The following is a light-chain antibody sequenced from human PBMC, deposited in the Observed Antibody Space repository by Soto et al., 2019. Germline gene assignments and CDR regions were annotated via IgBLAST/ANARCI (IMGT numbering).Light chain of an antibody. CDR2: WAS. CDR1: QTISYTSINKTY. Sequence: DIERRPSSESQAGSLSERATISCKSSQTISYTSINKTYLAWYQQRPGQPPKLLIYWASIRGSGVPDRLSGSGFGTDFTLTISSLQTEDVAVYYCQQYFSFPLTFRGGTKVDIK. V-gene: IGKV4-1*01. CDR3: QQYFSFPLT. J-gene: IGKJ4*01.